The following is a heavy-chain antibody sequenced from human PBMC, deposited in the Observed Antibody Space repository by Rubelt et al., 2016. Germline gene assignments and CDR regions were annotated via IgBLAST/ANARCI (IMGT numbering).Heavy chain of an antibody. V-gene: IGHV4-61*01. D-gene: IGHD1-14*01. CDR1: GGSVSTGSYF. Sequence: QVQLRESGPGLVKPSETLSLTCSVSGGSVSTGSYFWNWIRQPPGKGLEWIGYFYSGSTNYKPSLQSRVTISVDTSKNLFSLDLRYVTAADTAVYYCARDRGRTPFDYWGQGILVTVSS. CDR2: FYSGST. CDR3: ARDRGRTPFDY. J-gene: IGHJ4*02.